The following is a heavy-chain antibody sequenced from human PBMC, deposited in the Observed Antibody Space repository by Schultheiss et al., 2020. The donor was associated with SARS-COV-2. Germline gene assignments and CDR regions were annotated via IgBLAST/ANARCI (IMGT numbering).Heavy chain of an antibody. Sequence: GESLKISCAASGFTFSSYGMHWVRQAPGKGLEWVAVIWYDGSNKYYADSVKGRFTISRDNSKNTLYLQMNSLRAEDTAVYYCAKSPRYFDWLSYGMDVWGQGTTVTVSS. D-gene: IGHD3-9*01. CDR2: IWYDGSNK. V-gene: IGHV3-30*02. CDR3: AKSPRYFDWLSYGMDV. J-gene: IGHJ6*02. CDR1: GFTFSSYG.